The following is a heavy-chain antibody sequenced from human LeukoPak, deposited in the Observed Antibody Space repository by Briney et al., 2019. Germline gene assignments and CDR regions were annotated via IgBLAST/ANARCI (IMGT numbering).Heavy chain of an antibody. J-gene: IGHJ4*02. D-gene: IGHD4-17*01. CDR3: ARDPTTRSNRAQFYSDY. Sequence: GRSLRLSCAASGFTFCSFAMHWVRQAPGKGLEWVAVISLNGGDTNYAGSVKGRFTISRDNSKNTLYLQMNSLRAEDTAVYYCARDPTTRSNRAQFYSDYWGQGTLVIVSS. V-gene: IGHV3-30*04. CDR1: GFTFCSFA. CDR2: ISLNGGDT.